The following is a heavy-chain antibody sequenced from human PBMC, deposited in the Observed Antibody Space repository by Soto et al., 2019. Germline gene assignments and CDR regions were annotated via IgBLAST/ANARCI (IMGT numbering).Heavy chain of an antibody. CDR2: ISRNGGST. J-gene: IGHJ4*02. CDR1: GFTFRSYA. V-gene: IGHV3-64*01. Sequence: EVQVVESGGGLVQPGGSLRLSCAASGFTFRSYAMHWVRQAPGKGLEYVSTISRNGGSTYYANSVKGRFTISRDNSKNTLYLQMGSLRAEDMAVYYCARDGGSYYFDYWGQGTLVTVSS. D-gene: IGHD1-26*01. CDR3: ARDGGSYYFDY.